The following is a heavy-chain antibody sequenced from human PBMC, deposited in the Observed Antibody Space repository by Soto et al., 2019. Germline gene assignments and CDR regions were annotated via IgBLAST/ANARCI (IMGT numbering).Heavy chain of an antibody. J-gene: IGHJ6*02. CDR3: VRSPGDFRYGLDV. D-gene: IGHD2-21*02. CDR1: GYTFTSYY. V-gene: IGHV1-46*01. Sequence: ASVKVSCKASGYTFTSYYMHWVRQAPGQGLEWMGIINPSGGSTSYAQKFQGRVTMTRDTSTSTVYMELSSLRSDDTAVYYCVRSPGDFRYGLDVWGQGTTVTVSS. CDR2: INPSGGST.